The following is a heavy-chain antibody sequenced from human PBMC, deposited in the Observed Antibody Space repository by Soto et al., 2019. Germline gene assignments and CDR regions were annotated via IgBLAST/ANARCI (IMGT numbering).Heavy chain of an antibody. V-gene: IGHV4-30-4*01. J-gene: IGHJ6*01. CDR1: GCYTSSGYYY. CDR3: APSALYGMDV. CDR2: IYYSGNT. Sequence: PXETLCLSCAVAGCYTSSGYYYWSWIRQPPGKGLEWIGNIYYSGNTYYNPSLKSRLIISIDTSNNQFSLKVGSVTAADTPVYYCAPSALYGMDVWGQGSKVTVSS.